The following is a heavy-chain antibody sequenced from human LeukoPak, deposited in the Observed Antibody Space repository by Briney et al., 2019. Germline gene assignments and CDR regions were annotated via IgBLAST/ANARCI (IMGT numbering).Heavy chain of an antibody. J-gene: IGHJ4*02. D-gene: IGHD3-10*01. CDR2: IHYTGNT. Sequence: SETLSLTCAVSGASVRGYYWSWIRQPPGKGLEWIGYIHYTGNTDYNPSLTSRVTMSVDTSKNQFSLMLTSVTAADTAVYYCARGYGSGSYNNFNQWGQGLLVAVSS. CDR1: GASVRGYY. V-gene: IGHV4-59*02. CDR3: ARGYGSGSYNNFNQ.